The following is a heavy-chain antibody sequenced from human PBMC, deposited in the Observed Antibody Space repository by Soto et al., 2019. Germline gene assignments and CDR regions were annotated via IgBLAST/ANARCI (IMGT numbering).Heavy chain of an antibody. J-gene: IGHJ6*02. V-gene: IGHV3-33*08. Sequence: GGSLSLSCAASGFLFSADWMSWVRQAPGKGLEWVALIGFDGSKKYYVDSVKGRFAVSRDNSKNTLYLQMNSLRVEDTAVYYCARDRLVPYGYGMDVWGQGTTVTVSS. CDR2: IGFDGSKK. D-gene: IGHD2-2*01. CDR1: GFLFSADW. CDR3: ARDRLVPYGYGMDV.